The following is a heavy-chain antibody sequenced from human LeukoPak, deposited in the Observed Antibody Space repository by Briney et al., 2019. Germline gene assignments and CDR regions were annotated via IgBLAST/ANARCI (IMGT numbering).Heavy chain of an antibody. Sequence: PGGSLSLSCAASGFTFSDYYMTWVRQAPGKGLEWVSGISDSGSTAFYADSVKGRFTSSRDNPKNTLYLQINSLRAEDTAVYYCAKDMQTWPRFPDYWGQGTLVTVSS. J-gene: IGHJ4*02. CDR3: AKDMQTWPRFPDY. CDR2: ISDSGSTA. V-gene: IGHV3-23*01. D-gene: IGHD5-12*01. CDR1: GFTFSDYY.